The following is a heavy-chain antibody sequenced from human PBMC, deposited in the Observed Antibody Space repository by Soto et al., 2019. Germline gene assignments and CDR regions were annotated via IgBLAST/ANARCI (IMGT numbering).Heavy chain of an antibody. V-gene: IGHV3-30*18. CDR1: GFTFSSYG. J-gene: IGHJ6*02. Sequence: QVQLVESGGGVVQPGRSLRLSCAASGFTFSSYGVHWVRQAPSRGLEWVAVISDDGTRKHYGDSVKGRFTISRDNSQNTLYLQMNSLRDEDTGVYYCVKDRRTEAYGTEVWGQGTTVTVSS. CDR2: ISDDGTRK. CDR3: VKDRRTEAYGTEV. D-gene: IGHD2-21*01.